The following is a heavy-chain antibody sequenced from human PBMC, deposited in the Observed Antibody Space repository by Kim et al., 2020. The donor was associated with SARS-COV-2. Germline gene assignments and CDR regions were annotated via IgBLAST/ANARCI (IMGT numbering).Heavy chain of an antibody. D-gene: IGHD6-13*01. V-gene: IGHV1-8*01. CDR1: GYTFTSYD. Sequence: ASVKVSCKASGYTFTSYDINWVRQATGQGLEWMGWMNPNSGNTGYAQKFQGRVTMTRNTSISTAYMELSSLRSEDTAVYYCARVGNIAAAGHFDYWGQGTLVTVSS. CDR2: MNPNSGNT. J-gene: IGHJ4*02. CDR3: ARVGNIAAAGHFDY.